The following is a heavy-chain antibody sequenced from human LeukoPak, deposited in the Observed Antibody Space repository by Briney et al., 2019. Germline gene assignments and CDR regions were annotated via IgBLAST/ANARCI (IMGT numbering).Heavy chain of an antibody. V-gene: IGHV4-59*01. J-gene: IGHJ5*02. Sequence: SETLSLTCTVSGGSISSYYWNWIRQPPGKGLEWIGYIYYSGSTNYNPSLKSRVTISVDTSKNQFSLKLSSVTAADTAVYSCARVAEGYCSGGSCYRLDPWGQGTLVTVPS. CDR3: ARVAEGYCSGGSCYRLDP. CDR2: IYYSGST. D-gene: IGHD2-15*01. CDR1: GGSISSYY.